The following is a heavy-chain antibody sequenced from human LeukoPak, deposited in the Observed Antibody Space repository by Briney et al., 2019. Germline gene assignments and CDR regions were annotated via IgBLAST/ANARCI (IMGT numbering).Heavy chain of an antibody. J-gene: IGHJ4*02. CDR1: GGSITSSSYY. V-gene: IGHV4-39*01. CDR2: FYYSGST. D-gene: IGHD3-10*01. Sequence: SETLSLTCTVSGGSITSSSYYWGWIRQPPGKGLQWIGSFYYSGSTYYNPSLKSRVTIYVDTSKNQFSLKLSSVTAADTAVYYCARGRGGQHPDYWGQGTLVTVSS. CDR3: ARGRGGQHPDY.